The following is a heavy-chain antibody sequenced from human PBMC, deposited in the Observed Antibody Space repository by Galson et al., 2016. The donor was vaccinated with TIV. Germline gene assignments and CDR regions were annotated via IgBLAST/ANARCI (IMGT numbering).Heavy chain of an antibody. V-gene: IGHV4-38-2*01. CDR3: VRRRVSGRAFDV. D-gene: IGHD4-11*01. CDR1: GASITVGHF. J-gene: IGHJ3*01. CDR2: IYHSGGT. Sequence: SETLSLTCAVSGASITVGHFWGWIRQPPGKGLEWIATIYHSGGTFYNPSLKSRVTISVDTSRNQVSLRLTSVTAADTAVYYCVRRRVSGRAFDVWGQGTVVTVSS.